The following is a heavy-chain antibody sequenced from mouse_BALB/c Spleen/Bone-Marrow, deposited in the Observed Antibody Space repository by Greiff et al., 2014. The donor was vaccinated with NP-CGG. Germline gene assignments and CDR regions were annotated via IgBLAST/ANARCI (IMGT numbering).Heavy chain of an antibody. V-gene: IGHV5-12-2*01. D-gene: IGHD2-13*01. CDR1: GFTFSSYI. J-gene: IGHJ4*01. CDR2: ISNGGGST. Sequence: DVQLVESGGGLVQPGGSLKISCAASGFTFSSYIMSWVRQIPEKRLEWVAYISNGGGSTYYPDTVKGRFTISRDNAKNTLYLQMISLKSEDTAMYYCARQGVYYGETYYAMDYWGQGTSVTVSS. CDR3: ARQGVYYGETYYAMDY.